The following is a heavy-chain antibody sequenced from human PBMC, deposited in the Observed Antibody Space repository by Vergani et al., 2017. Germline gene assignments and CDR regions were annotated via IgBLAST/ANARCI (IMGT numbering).Heavy chain of an antibody. V-gene: IGHV4-34*01. D-gene: IGHD1-26*01. Sequence: QVQLQQWGPGLLKPSETLSLTCAVYGGSLSGYYWSWIRLAPGKGLEWIGEINHSGTINYNPTLKSPFNVSIDTSRDHFSLKLSSVSAADTAVYFCARLAERWETLLRDDFDVWGQGTFVTVSP. J-gene: IGHJ3*01. CDR3: ARLAERWETLLRDDFDV. CDR2: INHSGTI. CDR1: GGSLSGYY.